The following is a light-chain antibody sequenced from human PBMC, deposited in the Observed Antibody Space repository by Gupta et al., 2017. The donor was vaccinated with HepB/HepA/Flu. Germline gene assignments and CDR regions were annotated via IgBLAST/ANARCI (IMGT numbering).Light chain of an antibody. J-gene: IGKJ2*01. CDR3: LQEGTSASA. CDR1: QSVSSSY. Sequence: EIVLTQSPDTLSWSPGERATLSCRASQSVSSSYLGWYQYKPGQAPRLLIYGASSRATDIPDRFRGSGSGPDFTLTISRLEPEDFAVYYCLQEGTSASAFGQGTK. CDR2: GAS. V-gene: IGKV3-20*01.